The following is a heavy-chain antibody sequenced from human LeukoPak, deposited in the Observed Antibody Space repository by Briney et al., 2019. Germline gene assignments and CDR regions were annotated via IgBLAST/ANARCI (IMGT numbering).Heavy chain of an antibody. D-gene: IGHD3-10*01. V-gene: IGHV1-2*02. J-gene: IGHJ4*02. CDR1: GYTFTGCY. CDR3: ARRVRGAPVDY. Sequence: ASVKVSCKASGYTFTGCYMHWVRQAPGQGLEWMGWINPNSGGTNYALKFQGRVTMTRDTSISTAYMELSRLRSDDTAVYYCARRVRGAPVDYWGQGTLVTVSS. CDR2: INPNSGGT.